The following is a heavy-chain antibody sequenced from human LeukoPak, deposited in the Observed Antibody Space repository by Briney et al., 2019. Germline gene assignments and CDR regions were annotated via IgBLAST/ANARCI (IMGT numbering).Heavy chain of an antibody. CDR3: ARGGSDTAMAHDY. D-gene: IGHD5-18*01. CDR2: ISYDANIGSNK. Sequence: PGGSLRLSCATSGFTFSRYAMHWVRQAPGKGLEWVALISYDANIGSNKYYADSVKGRFTISRDDAKNTLYLQVNSLRAEDTAVYFCARGGSDTAMAHDYWGQGTLVTVSS. CDR1: GFTFSRYA. J-gene: IGHJ4*02. V-gene: IGHV3-30-3*01.